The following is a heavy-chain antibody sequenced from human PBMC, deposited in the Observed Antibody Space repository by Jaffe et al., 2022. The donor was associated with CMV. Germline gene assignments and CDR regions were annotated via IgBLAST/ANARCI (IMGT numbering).Heavy chain of an antibody. CDR2: IYYSGST. CDR3: ARQARLLLFPVQVDY. J-gene: IGHJ4*02. CDR1: GGSISSSSYY. D-gene: IGHD3-10*01. V-gene: IGHV4-39*01. Sequence: QLQLQESGPGLVKPSETLSLTCTVSGGSISSSSYYWGWIRQPPGKGLEWIGSIYYSGSTYYNPSLKSRVTISVDTSKNQFSLKLSSVTAADTAVYYCARQARLLLFPVQVDYWGQGTLVTVSS.